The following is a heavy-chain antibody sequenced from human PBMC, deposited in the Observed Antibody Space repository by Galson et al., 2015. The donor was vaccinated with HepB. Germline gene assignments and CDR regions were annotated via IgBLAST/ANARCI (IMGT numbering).Heavy chain of an antibody. D-gene: IGHD3-9*01. Sequence: SVKVSCKASGGTFSSYAISWVRQAPGQGLEWMGGIIPIFGTANYAQKFQGRVTITADESTSTAYMELSSLRSEDTAVYYCARDDDRGRIRQFDPWGQGTLVTVSS. V-gene: IGHV1-69*13. CDR3: ARDDDRGRIRQFDP. J-gene: IGHJ5*02. CDR2: IIPIFGTA. CDR1: GGTFSSYA.